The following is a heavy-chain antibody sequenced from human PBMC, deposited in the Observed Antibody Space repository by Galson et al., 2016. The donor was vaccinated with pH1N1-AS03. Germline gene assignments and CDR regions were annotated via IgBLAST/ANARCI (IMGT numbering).Heavy chain of an antibody. CDR3: ARGPVSYANYWFPPPDY. V-gene: IGHV3-64*01. J-gene: IGHJ4*02. CDR1: GFTFSSYA. D-gene: IGHD4/OR15-4a*01. CDR2: ISGNGVST. Sequence: SLRLSCAAAGFTFSSYAMFWVRQAPGKGLEYVSAISGNGVSTYYANSVKGKFTISRDNSKNTLYLQMGSLRPGDMAVYYCARGPVSYANYWFPPPDYWGQGTLVTVSS.